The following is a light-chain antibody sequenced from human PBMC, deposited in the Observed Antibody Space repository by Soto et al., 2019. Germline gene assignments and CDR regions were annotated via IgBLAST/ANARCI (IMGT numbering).Light chain of an antibody. CDR3: QQYNNWPPIT. CDR2: GAS. Sequence: MTMPQSPATLSVSPGERVTLSRRTSHSVNSHVAWYQQKPGQAPRLLIYGASTRAAGVPARFSGSGSGTEFTLTISSLQSEDFAVYYCQQYNNWPPITFGQGTRLEIK. V-gene: IGKV3-15*01. CDR1: HSVNSH. J-gene: IGKJ5*01.